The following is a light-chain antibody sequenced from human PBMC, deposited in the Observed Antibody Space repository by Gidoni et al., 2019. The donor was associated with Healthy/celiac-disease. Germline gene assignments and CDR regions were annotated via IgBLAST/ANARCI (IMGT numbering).Light chain of an antibody. V-gene: IGKV3-15*01. CDR1: QSVSSN. Sequence: EIVMTQSPATRSVSPGERATLSCRASQSVSSNLAWYQQKPGQAPRLLIYGASTRATGIPARFSGSGSGTEFTLTISSLQSEDFAVYYCQQYNNWPSWTFGQXTKVEIK. J-gene: IGKJ1*01. CDR3: QQYNNWPSWT. CDR2: GAS.